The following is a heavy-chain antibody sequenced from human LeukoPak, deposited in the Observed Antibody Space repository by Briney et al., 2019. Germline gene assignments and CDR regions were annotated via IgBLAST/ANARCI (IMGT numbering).Heavy chain of an antibody. J-gene: IGHJ4*02. CDR3: ARDRSGSYTY. Sequence: SETLSLTCTVSGGSISSYYWSWIRQPPGKGLEWIGYISYSGSTNFNPSLKSRVTISIDTSKTQFSLKLSSVTTADTAVYYCARDRSGSYTYWGQGTLVTVSS. V-gene: IGHV4-59*01. CDR2: ISYSGST. CDR1: GGSISSYY. D-gene: IGHD1-26*01.